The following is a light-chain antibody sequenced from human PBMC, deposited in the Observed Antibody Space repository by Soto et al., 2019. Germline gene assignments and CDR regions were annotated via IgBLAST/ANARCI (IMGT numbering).Light chain of an antibody. J-gene: IGLJ1*01. CDR2: EVT. CDR1: SSDVGGYDY. V-gene: IGLV2-14*01. Sequence: QSVLTQPASVSGSPGQSIAISCTGTSSDVGGYDYVSWYQQHPDKAPKLIIYEVTKRPSGVSNRFSGSKSGNTAALTISGRQPDDEADYYCSSHTSGDTRVFGSGTKVTVL. CDR3: SSHTSGDTRV.